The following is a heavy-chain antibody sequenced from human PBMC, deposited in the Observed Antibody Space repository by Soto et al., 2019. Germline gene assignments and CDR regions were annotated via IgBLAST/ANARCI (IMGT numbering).Heavy chain of an antibody. D-gene: IGHD3-16*01. V-gene: IGHV4-34*01. CDR2: INHSGGT. J-gene: IGHJ4*02. CDR1: SGVFSGYY. Sequence: PSETLSLTCGVQSGVFSGYYWSWIRQSPGKGLEWIGEINHSGGTNYNPSLKSRVTISVDTSKNHFSLTLTSVTAADTAVYYCARTGASTSLSFFDYWGQGILVTVSS. CDR3: ARTGASTSLSFFDY.